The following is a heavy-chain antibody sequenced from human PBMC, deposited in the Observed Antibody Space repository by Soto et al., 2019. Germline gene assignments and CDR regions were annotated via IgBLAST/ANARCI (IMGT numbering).Heavy chain of an antibody. J-gene: IGHJ4*02. Sequence: MQMVDSGGGSVQPGGSLRLSCAASGFPFSHYWLHWVPQTPGKGLVWVSRMNPAGTITNDADSVEGRCTISRDNADSAFVLQMNSLSAEHTAIYDCTRDTCVRRDTWGQGTLVTASS. D-gene: IGHD2-8*01. CDR3: TRDTCVRRDT. V-gene: IGHV3-74*01. CDR2: MNPAGTIT. CDR1: GFPFSHYW.